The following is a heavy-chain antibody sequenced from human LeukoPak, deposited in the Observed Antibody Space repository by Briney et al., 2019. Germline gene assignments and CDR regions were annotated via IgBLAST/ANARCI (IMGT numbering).Heavy chain of an antibody. CDR1: GFTFSSYG. V-gene: IGHV3-23*01. D-gene: IGHD3-10*01. CDR3: AKDTMVRERYYYMDV. Sequence: PGGSLRLSCAASGFTFSSYGMSWVRQAPGKGLEWVSAISGSGGSTYYADSVKGRFTISRDNSKNTLYLQMNSLRAEDTAVYYCAKDTMVRERYYYMDVWGKGTTVAISS. CDR2: ISGSGGST. J-gene: IGHJ6*03.